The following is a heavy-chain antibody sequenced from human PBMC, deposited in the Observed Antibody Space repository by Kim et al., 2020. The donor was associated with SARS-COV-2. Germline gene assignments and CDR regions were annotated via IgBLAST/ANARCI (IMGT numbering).Heavy chain of an antibody. J-gene: IGHJ6*01. CDR1: GYTFTKYS. Sequence: ASVKVSCKASGYTFTKYSMSWVRQAPGQGLEWMGWVNTNTGNPTYGQGFTGRSVFSLDTSVSTAYLQISSLKAEDTAVYYCARLLRTSVSTSYYFHGMDV. D-gene: IGHD3-22*01. CDR3: ARLLRTSVSTSYYFHGMDV. V-gene: IGHV7-4-1*02. CDR2: VNTNTGNP.